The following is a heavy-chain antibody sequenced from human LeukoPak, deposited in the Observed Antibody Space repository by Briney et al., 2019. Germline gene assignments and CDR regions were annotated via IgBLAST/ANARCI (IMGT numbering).Heavy chain of an antibody. CDR2: IYSGGNT. V-gene: IGHV3-53*01. CDR1: GFTFSNFW. Sequence: PGGSLRLSCAASGFTFSNFWMHWVRQAPGKGLEWVSVIYSGGNTYYADSVKGRFTISRDNSKNSLYLQMNSLRAEDTAVYYCATSPSTGVWGQGTLVTVSS. D-gene: IGHD1-14*01. CDR3: ATSPSTGV. J-gene: IGHJ4*02.